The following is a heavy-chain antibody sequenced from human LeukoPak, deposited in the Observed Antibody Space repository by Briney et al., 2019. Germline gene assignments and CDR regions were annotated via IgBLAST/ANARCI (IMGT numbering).Heavy chain of an antibody. CDR3: VRDDDLPDNGMDV. J-gene: IGHJ6*02. D-gene: IGHD3-22*01. Sequence: GGSLRLSCEPSGFIFRSHGMHWVRQAPGKGLEWLAVIGSDGRNKFYADSVEGRFTISRDNFKNILYLQMASLSAEDTAVYYCVRDDDLPDNGMDVWGQGTTVIVS. CDR2: IGSDGRNK. CDR1: GFIFRSHG. V-gene: IGHV3-33*01.